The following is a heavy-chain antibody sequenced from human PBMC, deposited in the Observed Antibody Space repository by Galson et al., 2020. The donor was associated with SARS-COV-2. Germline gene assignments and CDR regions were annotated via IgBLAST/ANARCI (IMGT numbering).Heavy chain of an antibody. Sequence: KIGESLKISCQGSGFSFTDYWISWVRQMPGKGLEWMGIIYPDDSDIRYSPSFQGQVTISADKSINTAYLQWRSLKASDTAMYYCTRRPASGTTNYDFWGQGTLVTVSS. D-gene: IGHD1-7*01. CDR1: GFSFTDYW. V-gene: IGHV5-51*01. CDR3: TRRPASGTTNYDF. J-gene: IGHJ4*02. CDR2: IYPDDSDI.